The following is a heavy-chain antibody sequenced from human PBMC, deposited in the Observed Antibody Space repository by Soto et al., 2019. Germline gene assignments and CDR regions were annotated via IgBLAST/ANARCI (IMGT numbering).Heavy chain of an antibody. CDR2: IYYSGST. Sequence: PSETLSLTCTVSGGSISSSSYYWGWIRQPPGKGLGWIGSIYYSGSTYYNPSLKSRVTISVDTSKNQFSLKLSSVTAADTAVYYCARTPPRFWSGYYPNRFDPWGQGTLVTVSS. V-gene: IGHV4-39*01. CDR3: ARTPPRFWSGYYPNRFDP. CDR1: GGSISSSSYY. J-gene: IGHJ5*02. D-gene: IGHD3-3*01.